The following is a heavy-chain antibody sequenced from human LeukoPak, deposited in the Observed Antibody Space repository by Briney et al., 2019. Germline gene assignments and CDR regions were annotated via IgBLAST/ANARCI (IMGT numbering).Heavy chain of an antibody. J-gene: IGHJ5*02. CDR3: ARDRVTIFGVAGGFDP. V-gene: IGHV1-69*13. CDR1: GYTFTSYG. D-gene: IGHD3-3*01. Sequence: SVKVSCKASGYTFTSYGISWVRQAPGQGLEWMGGIIPIFGTANYAQKFQGRVTITADESTSTAYMELSSLRSEETAVYYCARDRVTIFGVAGGFDPWGQGTLVTVSS. CDR2: IIPIFGTA.